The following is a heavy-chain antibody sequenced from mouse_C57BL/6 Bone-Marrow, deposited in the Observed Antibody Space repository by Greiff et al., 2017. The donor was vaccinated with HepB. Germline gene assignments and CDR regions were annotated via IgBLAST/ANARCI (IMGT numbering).Heavy chain of an antibody. Sequence: EVKLQESGPGLVKPSQSLSLTCSVTGYSITSGYYWNWIRQFPGNKLEWMGYISYDGSNNYNPSLKNRLSITRDPSKNQFFLKLNSVTTEDTATYYCARAAMVTTSEVWAMDYWGQGTSVTVSS. V-gene: IGHV3-6*01. D-gene: IGHD2-2*01. CDR1: GYSITSGYY. CDR3: ARAAMVTTSEVWAMDY. J-gene: IGHJ4*01. CDR2: ISYDGSN.